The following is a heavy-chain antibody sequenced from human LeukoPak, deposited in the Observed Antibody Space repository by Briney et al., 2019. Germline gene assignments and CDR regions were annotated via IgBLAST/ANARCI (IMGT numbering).Heavy chain of an antibody. Sequence: GGSLRLSCAASGFTFSSYSMNWVRQAPGKGLEWVSYISSSSSTIYYADSVKGRFTISRDNAKNSLYLQMNSLRAEDTAVYYCIRDKARDPYYYYYGMDVWGQGTTVTVSS. J-gene: IGHJ6*02. CDR2: ISSSSSTI. D-gene: IGHD5-24*01. CDR3: IRDKARDPYYYYYGMDV. CDR1: GFTFSSYS. V-gene: IGHV3-48*04.